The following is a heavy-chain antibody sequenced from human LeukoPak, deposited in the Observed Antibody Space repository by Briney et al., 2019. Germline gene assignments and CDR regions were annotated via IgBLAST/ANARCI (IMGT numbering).Heavy chain of an antibody. CDR1: GGSISSYY. CDR2: IYYSGST. D-gene: IGHD4-17*01. CDR3: ARVETSTVTNHFDY. V-gene: IGHV4-59*01. J-gene: IGHJ4*02. Sequence: SGTLSLTCTVSGGSISSYYWSWIRQPPGKGLEWIGYIYYSGSTNYNPSLKSRVTISVDTSKNQFSLKLSSVTAADTAVYYCARVETSTVTNHFDYWGQGTLVTVSS.